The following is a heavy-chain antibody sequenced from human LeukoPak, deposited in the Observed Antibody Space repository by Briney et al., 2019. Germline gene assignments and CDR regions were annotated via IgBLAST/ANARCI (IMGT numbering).Heavy chain of an antibody. CDR3: ARRGYYYDSSGFYVANPPDY. V-gene: IGHV4-61*02. D-gene: IGHD3-22*01. CDR2: FHTRGST. J-gene: IGHJ4*02. Sequence: SQTLSLTCTVSRGSISSGNYYWSWIRQPAGKGLEWIGRFHTRGSTNYNPSLKSRVIISVDTSKNQFSLKLSSVTAADTAVYYCARRGYYYDSSGFYVANPPDYWGQGTLVTVSS. CDR1: RGSISSGNYY.